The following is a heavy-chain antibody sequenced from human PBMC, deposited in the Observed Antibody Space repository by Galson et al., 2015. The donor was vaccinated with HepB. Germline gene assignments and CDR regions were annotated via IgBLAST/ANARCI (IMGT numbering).Heavy chain of an antibody. V-gene: IGHV3-33*01. D-gene: IGHD5-18*01. Sequence: SLRLSCAVSGFTFRTENMHWVRQAPGKGLEWVAAVWYDGSNKYYADSVKGRFTVSRDNSKNTLYLQMNSLRAEDTGVYYCARKLVVTAHYYYYAMDVWGQGTTVTVSS. CDR1: GFTFRTEN. J-gene: IGHJ6*02. CDR2: VWYDGSNK. CDR3: ARKLVVTAHYYYYAMDV.